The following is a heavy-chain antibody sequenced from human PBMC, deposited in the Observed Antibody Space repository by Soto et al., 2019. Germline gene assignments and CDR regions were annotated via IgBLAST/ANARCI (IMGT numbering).Heavy chain of an antibody. CDR3: ARGPETTVPYYYYYGMDV. Sequence: GGSLRLSCTASGFTFSSYAMTWVRQAPGRGLEGVSGIIASGGRTYYADSVKGRFTISRDNSKNTLYLQMNSLRAEDTAVYYCARGPETTVPYYYYYGMDVWGQGTTVTVSS. CDR2: IIASGGRT. J-gene: IGHJ6*02. CDR1: GFTFSSYA. V-gene: IGHV3-23*01. D-gene: IGHD4-17*01.